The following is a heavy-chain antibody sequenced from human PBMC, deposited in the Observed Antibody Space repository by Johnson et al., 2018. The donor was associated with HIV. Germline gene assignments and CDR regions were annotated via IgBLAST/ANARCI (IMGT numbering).Heavy chain of an antibody. J-gene: IGHJ3*01. CDR3: ARDAQHFRNYFGAGNGAFDV. Sequence: QMLLVESGGGVVQPGGSLRLSCAASGFTFSSYGMYWVRQALGRGLEWVAVISYAGDNQYYADSVKGRFTISRDNSKNTLYLQMNSLRSEDTAVYYCARDAQHFRNYFGAGNGAFDVWGHGTMVTVTS. D-gene: IGHD3-10*01. CDR1: GFTFSSYG. CDR2: ISYAGDNQ. V-gene: IGHV3-30*19.